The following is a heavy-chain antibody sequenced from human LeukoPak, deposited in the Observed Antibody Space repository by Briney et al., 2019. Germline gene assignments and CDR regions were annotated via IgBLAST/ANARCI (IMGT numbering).Heavy chain of an antibody. CDR2: IRYDGSNK. CDR1: GFTFSSYG. D-gene: IGHD3-3*01. CDR3: AKDRGQRFLEPFDY. V-gene: IGHV3-30*02. Sequence: GGSLRLSCAASGFTFSSYGMHWVRQAPGKGLEWVAFIRYDGSNKYYADSVKGRFTISRDNSKNTLYLQMNSLRAEDTAVYYCAKDRGQRFLEPFDYWGQGTLVTVSS. J-gene: IGHJ4*02.